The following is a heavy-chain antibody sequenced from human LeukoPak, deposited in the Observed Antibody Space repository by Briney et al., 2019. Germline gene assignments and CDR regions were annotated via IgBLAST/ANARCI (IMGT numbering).Heavy chain of an antibody. CDR1: GGTFSSYA. CDR2: IIPIFGTA. D-gene: IGHD3-22*01. CDR3: AGSILFYYDSSGYSDY. V-gene: IGHV1-69*06. J-gene: IGHJ4*02. Sequence: ASVKVSCKASGGTFSSYAISWVRQAPGQGLEWMGGIIPIFGTANYAQKFQGRVTITAEKSTSTAYMELSSLRSEDTAVYYCAGSILFYYDSSGYSDYWGQGTLVTVSS.